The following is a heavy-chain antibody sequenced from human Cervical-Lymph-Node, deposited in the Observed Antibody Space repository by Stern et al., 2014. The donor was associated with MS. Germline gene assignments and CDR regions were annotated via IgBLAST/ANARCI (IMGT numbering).Heavy chain of an antibody. J-gene: IGHJ6*02. CDR3: ARISFGGSSRGVYYYYGMDV. CDR2: TFLTDKK. Sequence: QVTLRESGPVLVKPTETLTLTCTVSGFSLNNARMGVAWIRQPPGKALEWLAPTFLTDKKSYMTSLKSRLTISKDTSKSQVVLNMTNLDPVDTGTYYCARISFGGSSRGVYYYYGMDVWGQGTTVTVSS. CDR1: GFSLNNARMG. V-gene: IGHV2-26*01. D-gene: IGHD3-10*01.